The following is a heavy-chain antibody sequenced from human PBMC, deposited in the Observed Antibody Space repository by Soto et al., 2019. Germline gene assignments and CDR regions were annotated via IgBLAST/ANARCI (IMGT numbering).Heavy chain of an antibody. V-gene: IGHV3-23*01. Sequence: EVHLSESGGGLVQPGGSLRLSCAASGFTFSSYAMSWVRQAPGKGLQWVSDLSHTATNLFYADSVRGRFTIPRDNSKNTLSLQMNSLRAEDTAIYYCVKSAGDQWMFDYWGQGVLVTVSS. CDR3: VKSAGDQWMFDY. D-gene: IGHD5-12*01. CDR1: GFTFSSYA. CDR2: LSHTATNL. J-gene: IGHJ4*02.